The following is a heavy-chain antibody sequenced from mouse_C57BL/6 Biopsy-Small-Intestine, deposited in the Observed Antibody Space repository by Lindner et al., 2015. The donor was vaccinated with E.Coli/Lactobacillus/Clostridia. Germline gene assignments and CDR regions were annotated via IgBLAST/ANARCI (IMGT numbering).Heavy chain of an antibody. J-gene: IGHJ2*01. Sequence: VQLQESGAELVRAGASVKISCKASGYAFSGYWMNWVKQRPGKGLEWIGQIHPGDGDINYNGKFRGKATLTADKSSSTAYMQVSSLTSEDSAVYFCARGERGDFDYWGQGTTLTVSS. CDR2: IHPGDGDI. CDR1: GYAFSGYW. CDR3: ARGERGDFDY. V-gene: IGHV1-80*01.